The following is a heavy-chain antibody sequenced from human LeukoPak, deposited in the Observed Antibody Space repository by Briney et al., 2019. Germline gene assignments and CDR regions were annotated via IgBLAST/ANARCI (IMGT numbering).Heavy chain of an antibody. J-gene: IGHJ4*02. Sequence: GGSLRLSCAASEFTFSSYSMNWVRQAPGKGLEWVSYLSAGSGTIYYADSVKGRFTISRDNAKNSLYLQMNSLRDEDTAVYYCARASRSGSYYFDYWGQGILVTVSS. CDR1: EFTFSSYS. D-gene: IGHD3-10*01. CDR2: LSAGSGTI. CDR3: ARASRSGSYYFDY. V-gene: IGHV3-48*02.